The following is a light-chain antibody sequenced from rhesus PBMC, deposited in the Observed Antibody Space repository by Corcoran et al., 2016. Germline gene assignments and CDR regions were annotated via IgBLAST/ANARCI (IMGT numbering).Light chain of an antibody. CDR3: QQYNNWWT. V-gene: IGKV3S9*01. J-gene: IGKJ1*01. CDR1: QSVSSY. CDR2: GAS. Sequence: EIVMTQSPATLSLSPGERATLSCRASQSVSSYVAWYQQKPEQAPRLLIYGASIMATGSPGRFSGGGSGTDFTLSIRSLEPEDVGVYYCQQYNNWWTFGQGTKVEIK.